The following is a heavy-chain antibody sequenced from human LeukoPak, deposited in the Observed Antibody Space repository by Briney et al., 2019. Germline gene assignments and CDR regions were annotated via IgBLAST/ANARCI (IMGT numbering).Heavy chain of an antibody. D-gene: IGHD6-13*01. CDR3: ASALYSSRGDAFDI. CDR2: IYSGGSS. J-gene: IGHJ3*02. Sequence: PGGSLRLSWAASGFTVSSNYMSWVRQAPGKGLEWVSVIYSGGSSYYADSVKGRFTISRGNSKNTLYLQMNSLRAEDTAVYYCASALYSSRGDAFDIWGQGTMVTVSS. V-gene: IGHV3-66*02. CDR1: GFTVSSNY.